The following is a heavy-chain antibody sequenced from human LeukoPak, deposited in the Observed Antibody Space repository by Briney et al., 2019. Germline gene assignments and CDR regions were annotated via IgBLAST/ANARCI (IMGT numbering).Heavy chain of an antibody. Sequence: GESLKISCKGSGYSFTSYWIGWVRQMPGKGLEWMGIIYPADSKTRYSPSFQGQVTISADKSINTAYLQWSSLKASDTAMYYCATITMVRGVITFFDYWGQGTLVTVSS. CDR3: ATITMVRGVITFFDY. D-gene: IGHD3-10*01. J-gene: IGHJ4*02. CDR1: GYSFTSYW. CDR2: IYPADSKT. V-gene: IGHV5-51*01.